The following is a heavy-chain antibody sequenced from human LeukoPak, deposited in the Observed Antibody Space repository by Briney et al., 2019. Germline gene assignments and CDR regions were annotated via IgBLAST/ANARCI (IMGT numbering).Heavy chain of an antibody. CDR2: IYHSGST. D-gene: IGHD6-13*01. CDR1: GGSISSSSYY. CDR3: ARVYSSSWVGKIDY. Sequence: PSETLSLTCTVSGGSISSSSYYWGWIRQPPGKGLEWIGSIYHSGSTYYNPSLKSRVTISVDTSKNQFSLKLSSVTAADTAVYYCARVYSSSWVGKIDYWGQGTLVTVSS. V-gene: IGHV4-39*07. J-gene: IGHJ4*02.